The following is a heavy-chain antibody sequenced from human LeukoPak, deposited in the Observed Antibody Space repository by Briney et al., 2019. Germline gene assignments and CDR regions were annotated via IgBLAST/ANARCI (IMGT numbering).Heavy chain of an antibody. CDR2: MNPNSGNT. D-gene: IGHD6-13*01. V-gene: IGHV1-8*01. Sequence: ASVKVSCKASGYTFTSYDINWVRQATGQGLEWMGWMNPNSGNTGYAQKFQGRVTMTRNTSISTAYMELSSLRSEDTAVYYCARGHSSSPLGFFDIWGQGTMVTVSS. CDR3: ARGHSSSPLGFFDI. J-gene: IGHJ3*02. CDR1: GYTFTSYD.